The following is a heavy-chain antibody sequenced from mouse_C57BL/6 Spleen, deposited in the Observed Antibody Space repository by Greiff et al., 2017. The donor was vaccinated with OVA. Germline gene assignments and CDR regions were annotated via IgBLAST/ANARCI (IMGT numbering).Heavy chain of an antibody. CDR3: ASRTITTGVAPDD. V-gene: IGHV1-64*01. J-gene: IGHJ2*01. CDR2: IHPNSGST. D-gene: IGHD1-1*01. CDR1: GYTFTSYW. Sequence: QVQLQQPGAELVKPGASVKLSCKASGYTFTSYWMHWVKQRPGQGLEWIGMIHPNSGSTNYNEKFKSKATLTVDKSSSTAYMQLSSLTSEDSAVYYCASRTITTGVAPDDWGQGTTLTVSS.